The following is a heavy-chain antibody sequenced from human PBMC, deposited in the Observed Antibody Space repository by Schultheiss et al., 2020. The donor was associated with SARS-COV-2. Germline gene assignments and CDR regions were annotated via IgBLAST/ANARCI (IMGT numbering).Heavy chain of an antibody. D-gene: IGHD5-18*01. CDR2: IYYSGST. J-gene: IGHJ4*02. CDR3: ARGDTAMADFDY. CDR1: GGSISTYY. Sequence: SETLSLTCTVSGGSISTYYWSWIRQPPGKGLEWIGYIYYSGSTNYNPSLKSRVTISVDTSKNQFSLKLSSVTAADTAVYYCARGDTAMADFDYWGQGTLVTVSS. V-gene: IGHV4-59*01.